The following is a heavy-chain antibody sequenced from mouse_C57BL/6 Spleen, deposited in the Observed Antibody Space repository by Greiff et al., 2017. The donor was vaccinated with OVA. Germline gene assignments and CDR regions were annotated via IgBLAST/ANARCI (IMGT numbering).Heavy chain of an antibody. D-gene: IGHD1-1*01. CDR1: GYTFTDYY. Sequence: VQLQQSGPELVKPGASVKISCKASGYTFTDYYMNWVKQSHGKSLEWIGDINPNNGGTSYNQKFKGKATLTVDKSSSTAYMELRSLTSEDSAVYYCAREGIYYGSSEYFDVWGTGTTVTVSS. CDR3: AREGIYYGSSEYFDV. CDR2: INPNNGGT. V-gene: IGHV1-26*01. J-gene: IGHJ1*03.